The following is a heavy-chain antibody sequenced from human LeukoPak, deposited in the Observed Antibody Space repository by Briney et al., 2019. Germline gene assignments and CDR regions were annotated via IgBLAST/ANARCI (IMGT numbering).Heavy chain of an antibody. J-gene: IGHJ2*01. V-gene: IGHV3-74*01. CDR2: IDTDGSST. CDR3: AKDLLYDSSGYYLWYFDL. CDR1: GFTFSSYW. D-gene: IGHD3-22*01. Sequence: GGSLRLSCAASGFTFSSYWMHWVRQAPGKGLVWVSRIDTDGSSTVYADSVKGRFTISRDNAKNTLYLQMNSLRAEDTAVYYCAKDLLYDSSGYYLWYFDLWGRGTLVTVSS.